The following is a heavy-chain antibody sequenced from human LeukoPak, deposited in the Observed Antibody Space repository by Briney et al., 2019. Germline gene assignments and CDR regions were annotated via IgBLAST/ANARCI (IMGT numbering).Heavy chain of an antibody. CDR1: GFTFSSYG. J-gene: IGHJ6*02. CDR2: ISYDGSNK. CDR3: AQGDYYDSSGSGPYYYYGMDV. D-gene: IGHD3-22*01. Sequence: PGRSLRLSCAASGFTFSSYGMHWVRQAPGKGLEWVAVISYDGSNKYYADSVKGRFTISRDNSKNTLYLQMNSLRAEDTAVYYCAQGDYYDSSGSGPYYYYGMDVWGQGTTVTVSS. V-gene: IGHV3-30*18.